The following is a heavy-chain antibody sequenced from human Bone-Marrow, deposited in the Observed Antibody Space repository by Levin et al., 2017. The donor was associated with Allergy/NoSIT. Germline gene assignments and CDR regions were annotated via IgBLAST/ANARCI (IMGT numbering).Heavy chain of an antibody. CDR2: IFYSGHT. J-gene: IGHJ5*02. CDR3: AREDPTRIFDWFDP. CDR1: SGSLSTDY. Sequence: SETLSLTCTVSSGSLSTDYWTWIRQPPGKGLEWIGYIFYSGHTNYNPSFKSRVTMAVDTSKNQFSLKVFSVTTADTAVYYCAREDPTRIFDWFDPWGQGTLVIVSS. D-gene: IGHD3-3*01. V-gene: IGHV4-59*01.